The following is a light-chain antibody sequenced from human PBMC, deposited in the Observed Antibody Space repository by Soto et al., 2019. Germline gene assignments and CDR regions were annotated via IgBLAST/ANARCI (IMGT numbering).Light chain of an antibody. Sequence: AIQLTQSPSSLSASVGDRVTITCRASQGISSALAWYQQKPGKAPKLLIYDDSSLESGVPSRFSGSGSGTDFTLTISSLQPEDFETYYCQQFNSYPVYTFGQGTKLEIK. CDR3: QQFNSYPVYT. CDR2: DDS. V-gene: IGKV1-13*02. J-gene: IGKJ2*01. CDR1: QGISSA.